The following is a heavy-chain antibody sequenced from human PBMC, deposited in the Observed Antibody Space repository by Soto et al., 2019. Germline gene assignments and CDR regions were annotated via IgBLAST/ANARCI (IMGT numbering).Heavy chain of an antibody. CDR3: ARDIAARGGRDYYYYGMDV. D-gene: IGHD6-6*01. CDR1: GESISSPDFF. Sequence: SETLSLTCTVSGESISSPDFFWNGIRQSPGKGLEWIGSIFYTGKTYYNPSLKSRLSISVDTAKNQFSLKLSSVTAADTAVYFCARDIAARGGRDYYYYGMDVWGLGTTVTVSS. CDR2: IFYTGKT. V-gene: IGHV4-30-4*01. J-gene: IGHJ6*02.